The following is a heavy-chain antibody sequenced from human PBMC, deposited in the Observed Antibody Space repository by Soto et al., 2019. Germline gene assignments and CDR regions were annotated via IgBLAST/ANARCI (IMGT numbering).Heavy chain of an antibody. D-gene: IGHD3-16*01. CDR2: IKSKTDGGTT. J-gene: IGHJ4*02. CDR1: GFTFSNAW. CDR3: TTEELMITFGGVLN. Sequence: EVQLVESGGGLVKPGGSLRLSCAASGFTFSNAWMSWVRQAPGKGLEWVGRIKSKTDGGTTDYAALVKGRFTISREDSKNPLYLQTNSLKTQHTAVYYCTTEELMITFGGVLNWGQGTLVTVSS. V-gene: IGHV3-15*01.